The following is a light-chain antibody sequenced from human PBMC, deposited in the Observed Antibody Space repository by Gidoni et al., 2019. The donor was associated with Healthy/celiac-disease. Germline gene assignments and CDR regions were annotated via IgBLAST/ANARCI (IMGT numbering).Light chain of an antibody. CDR2: KDS. J-gene: IGLJ2*01. Sequence: SYELPQTPSVSVCAGQTARITCSGDALPKQYAYWYQQKPGQAPVLVIYKDSERPPWIPERFSGSSSGTTVTLTSSGVQAEDEADYYCQSADSSALVVFGGGTKLTVL. CDR3: QSADSSALVV. CDR1: ALPKQY. V-gene: IGLV3-25*03.